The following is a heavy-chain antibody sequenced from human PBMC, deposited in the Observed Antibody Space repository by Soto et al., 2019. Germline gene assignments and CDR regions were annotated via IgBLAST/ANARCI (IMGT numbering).Heavy chain of an antibody. CDR1: GYTFTSYY. J-gene: IGHJ6*02. V-gene: IGHV1-46*01. CDR2: INPSGGST. CDR3: ARGMYSSHTEYGMDV. D-gene: IGHD6-13*01. Sequence: ASVKVSCKASGYTFTSYYMHWVRQAPGQGLEWMGIINPSGGSTSYAQKFQGRVTMTRDTSTSTVYMELSSLRPEDTAVYYCARGMYSSHTEYGMDVWGQGTTVTVSS.